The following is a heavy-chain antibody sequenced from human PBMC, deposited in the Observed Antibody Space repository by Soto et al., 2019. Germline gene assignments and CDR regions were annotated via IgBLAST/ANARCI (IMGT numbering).Heavy chain of an antibody. CDR3: AKRSPYSSGWYSPIFDY. CDR2: ISESGGST. J-gene: IGHJ4*02. CDR1: GFSFSDYA. Sequence: SLRLSWAASGFSFSDYAMSWVRQAPGKGLEWVSVISESGGSTHYADSVRGRFTVSRDNSKNSLSLRMNSLRDEDTAVYFCAKRSPYSSGWYSPIFDYWGQGALVTVSS. V-gene: IGHV3-23*01. D-gene: IGHD6-13*01.